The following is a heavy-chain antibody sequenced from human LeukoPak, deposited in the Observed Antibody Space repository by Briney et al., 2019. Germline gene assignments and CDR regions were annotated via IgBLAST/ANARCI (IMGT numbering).Heavy chain of an antibody. V-gene: IGHV3-74*01. CDR1: GFTFSGYW. Sequence: GGSLRLSCVTSGFTFSGYWMHWVRQAPGKGLVWVSRINSDGSRTTYGDSVKGRFTISRDNAKNTLYLQMNSLRVEDTAVYYCAREGDYSPFDCWGQGTLVTVSS. D-gene: IGHD2-21*01. J-gene: IGHJ4*02. CDR2: INSDGSRT. CDR3: AREGDYSPFDC.